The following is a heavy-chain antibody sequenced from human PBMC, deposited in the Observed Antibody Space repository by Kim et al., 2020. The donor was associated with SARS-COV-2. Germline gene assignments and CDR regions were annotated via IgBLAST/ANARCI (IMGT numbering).Heavy chain of an antibody. CDR3: ARGVTVIYDFDY. Sequence: ASVKVSCKASGYTFTSYDINWVRQATGQGLEWMGWMNPNSGNTGYAQKFQGRVTMTRNTSISTAYMELSSLRSEDTAVYYCARGVTVIYDFDYWGQGTLVTVSS. J-gene: IGHJ4*02. V-gene: IGHV1-8*01. CDR1: GYTFTSYD. CDR2: MNPNSGNT. D-gene: IGHD4-17*01.